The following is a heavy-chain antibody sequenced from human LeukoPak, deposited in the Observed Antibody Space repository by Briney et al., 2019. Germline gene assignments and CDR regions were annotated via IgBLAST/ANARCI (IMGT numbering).Heavy chain of an antibody. CDR1: GFTFSSYA. J-gene: IGHJ4*02. V-gene: IGHV3-23*01. D-gene: IGHD1-26*01. CDR3: ARDIHLIVGAMTG. CDR2: ITGSADSP. Sequence: GGSLRLSCAASGFTFSSYAMSWVRQAPGKGLEWVSTITGSADSPNYADSVKGRFTISRDNSKNTLYLQMNSLRAEDTAVYYCARDIHLIVGAMTGWDQGTLVTVSS.